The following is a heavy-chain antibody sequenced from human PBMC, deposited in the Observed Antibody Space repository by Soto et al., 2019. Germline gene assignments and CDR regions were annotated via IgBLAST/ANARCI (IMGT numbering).Heavy chain of an antibody. CDR1: GDSLKNHY. D-gene: IGHD2-8*01. CDR2: IYDSGST. V-gene: IGHV4-59*08. CDR3: ARGGYCTNGVCYHNWFDP. Sequence: SETLSLTCSVSGDSLKNHYWAWIRHSPGKGLEWIGNIYDSGSTNYSPALKSRVSMSVDTSKNLFSLKMNSVTAADTAVYYCARGGYCTNGVCYHNWFDPWGQGTLVTVSS. J-gene: IGHJ5*02.